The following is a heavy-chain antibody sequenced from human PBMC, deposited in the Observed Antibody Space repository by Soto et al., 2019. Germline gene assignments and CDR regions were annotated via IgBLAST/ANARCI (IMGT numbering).Heavy chain of an antibody. D-gene: IGHD7-27*01. J-gene: IGHJ4*02. CDR3: ARGSGTNWGFIPIIDY. Sequence: ASVKVSCKASGYTFTGYYMHWVRQAPGQGLEWMGWINPNSGGTNYAQKFQGWVTMTRDKSISTAYMKLSRLRSDDTAVYYCARGSGTNWGFIPIIDYWGQGTLVTVSS. CDR1: GYTFTGYY. CDR2: INPNSGGT. V-gene: IGHV1-2*04.